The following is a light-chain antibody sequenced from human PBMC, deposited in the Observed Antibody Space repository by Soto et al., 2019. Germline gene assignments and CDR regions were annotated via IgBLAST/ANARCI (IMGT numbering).Light chain of an antibody. CDR3: QQYKSFSLT. CDR2: KTS. V-gene: IGKV1-5*03. CDR1: QSIDSR. Sequence: DIQMTQSPSTLSASVGDRVTITCRASQSIDSRLAWYQQKPGKAPNLLIYKTSNLESGVPSRFSGSGSGTEFSLTISSLQPDDFATYYCQQYKSFSLTFGGGTRVEVK. J-gene: IGKJ4*01.